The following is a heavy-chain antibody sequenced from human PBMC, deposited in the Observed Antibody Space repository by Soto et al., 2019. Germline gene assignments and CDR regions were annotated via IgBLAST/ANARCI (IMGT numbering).Heavy chain of an antibody. V-gene: IGHV1-18*01. CDR3: ARPSIAAAGTDAFDI. CDR2: ISAYNGNT. D-gene: IGHD6-13*01. Sequence: GASVKVSCKASGYTFTSYGIGWVRQAPGQGLEWMGWISAYNGNTNYAQKLQGRVTMTTDTSTSTAYMELRSLRSDDTAVYYCARPSIAAAGTDAFDIWGQGTMVTVSS. J-gene: IGHJ3*02. CDR1: GYTFTSYG.